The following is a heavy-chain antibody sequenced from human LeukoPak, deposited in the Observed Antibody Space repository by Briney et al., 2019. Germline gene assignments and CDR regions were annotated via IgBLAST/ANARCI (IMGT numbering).Heavy chain of an antibody. CDR1: GGSISSSSYC. CDR3: ARLLYDRSGYYYFDY. V-gene: IGHV4-39*01. D-gene: IGHD3-22*01. Sequence: SETLSLTCTVSGGSISSSSYCWGWIRQPPGKGLEWIGSVYYSGRTYDNPSLKSRVTVSVDTSKSQFSLKLSSVTAADTAVYYCARLLYDRSGYYYFDYWGQGTLVTVSS. CDR2: VYYSGRT. J-gene: IGHJ4*02.